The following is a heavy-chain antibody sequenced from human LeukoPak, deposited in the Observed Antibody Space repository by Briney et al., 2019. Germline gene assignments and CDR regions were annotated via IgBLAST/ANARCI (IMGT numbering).Heavy chain of an antibody. Sequence: PGGSLRLSCAASGFTFSSYGMHWVRQAPGKGLEWVAFIRYDGSNKYYADSVKGRFTISRDNSKNTLYLQMNSLRAEDTAVYYCAKDYYDSSGSLQGMDVWGKGTTVTISS. CDR3: AKDYYDSSGSLQGMDV. J-gene: IGHJ6*04. D-gene: IGHD3-22*01. CDR2: IRYDGSNK. V-gene: IGHV3-30*02. CDR1: GFTFSSYG.